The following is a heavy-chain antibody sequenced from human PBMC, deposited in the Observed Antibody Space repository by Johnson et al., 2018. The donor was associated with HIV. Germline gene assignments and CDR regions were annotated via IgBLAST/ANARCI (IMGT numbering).Heavy chain of an antibody. CDR3: AREDLYGAGPDAFDI. J-gene: IGHJ3*02. CDR1: GFTFSSYD. D-gene: IGHD4-17*01. CDR2: IGSAGDT. V-gene: IGHV3-13*01. Sequence: VQLVESGGGLVQPGGSLRLSCAASGFTFSSYDIHWVRQGTGKGLEWVSGIGSAGDTYYADSVKGRFTISRDNSKNTLYLQMNSLRAEDTAVYYCAREDLYGAGPDAFDIWGQGTMVTVSS.